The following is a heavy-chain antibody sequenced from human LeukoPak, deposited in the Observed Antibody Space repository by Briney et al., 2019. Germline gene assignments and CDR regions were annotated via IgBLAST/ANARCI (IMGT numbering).Heavy chain of an antibody. V-gene: IGHV1-18*01. D-gene: IGHD3-22*01. CDR1: GYTFTSYG. J-gene: IGHJ4*02. CDR3: ARVVTPYDSSGYGY. Sequence: GASVKVSCKASGYTFTSYGISWVRQAPGQGLEWMGWISAYNGNTNYAQKLQGRVTMTTDTPPSTASPELRSLRPADTAVYYCARVVTPYDSSGYGYWGQGTLVTVSS. CDR2: ISAYNGNT.